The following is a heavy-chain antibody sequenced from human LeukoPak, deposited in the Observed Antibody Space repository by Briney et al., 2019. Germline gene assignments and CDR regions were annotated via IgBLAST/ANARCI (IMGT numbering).Heavy chain of an antibody. CDR1: RYTLPRYD. Sequence: EASVQVSCKASRYTLPRYDINWGRQAAGHGVEWMGWMNPNSGNTGYAQKFQGRVTMTRNTSISTAYMELSSLRSEDTAVYYCARGRVNYGYWGQGTLVTVSS. CDR2: MNPNSGNT. J-gene: IGHJ4*02. CDR3: ARGRVNYGY. V-gene: IGHV1-8*01. D-gene: IGHD4-11*01.